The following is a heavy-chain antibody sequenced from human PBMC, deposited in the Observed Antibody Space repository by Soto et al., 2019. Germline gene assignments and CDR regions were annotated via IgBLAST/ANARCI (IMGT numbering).Heavy chain of an antibody. J-gene: IGHJ5*02. Sequence: QVQLVQSGAEVKEPVSSVNVSCKTSGGTFGNTAVTWVRQVPGQGLEWIGGIVPLFGTANYAQKFRGRVMVTADESTSTAYLDLGSLRLDDTARDARARDGDPGYSVGGGPLGGGRVDTGGQGTVVTVSS. D-gene: IGHD2-21*01. V-gene: IGHV1-69*12. CDR3: ARDGDPGYSVGGGPLGGGRVDT. CDR1: GGTFGNTA. CDR2: IVPLFGTA.